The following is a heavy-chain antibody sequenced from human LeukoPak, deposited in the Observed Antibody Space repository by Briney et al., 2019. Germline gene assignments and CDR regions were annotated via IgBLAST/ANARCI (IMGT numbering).Heavy chain of an antibody. CDR1: GGTFSSYA. D-gene: IGHD2-15*01. CDR2: IIPILGIA. Sequence: ASVKVSCKASGGTFSSYAISWVRQAPGQGLEWMGRIIPILGIANYAQKFQGRVTITADKSTSTAYMELSSLRSEDTAVYYCARGGPLMVAATQWGLFDYWGQGTLVTVSS. V-gene: IGHV1-69*04. CDR3: ARGGPLMVAATQWGLFDY. J-gene: IGHJ4*02.